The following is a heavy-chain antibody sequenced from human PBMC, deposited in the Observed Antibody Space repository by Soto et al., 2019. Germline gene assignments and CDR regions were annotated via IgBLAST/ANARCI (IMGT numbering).Heavy chain of an antibody. V-gene: IGHV3-33*01. D-gene: IGHD1-1*01. CDR3: ARWGNWKVADY. Sequence: QVRLVESGGGVVQPGRSLRLSCAASGFTFGSHGMHWVRQGPGKGLEWVAVIWYDGSNKYYADSVKGRFTISRDNSKNMLYLDMNSLRVEDTAVYHCARWGNWKVADYWGQGTLVTVSS. CDR2: IWYDGSNK. J-gene: IGHJ4*02. CDR1: GFTFGSHG.